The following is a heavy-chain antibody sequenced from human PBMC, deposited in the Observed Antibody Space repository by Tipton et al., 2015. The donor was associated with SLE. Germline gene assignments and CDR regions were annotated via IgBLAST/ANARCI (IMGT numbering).Heavy chain of an antibody. J-gene: IGHJ5*02. Sequence: TLSLTCTVSGDAISNYFCSWIRQSPGKGLEWIGYIYYRGSTNYNPSLKSRVRMSLDTSKSEFSLSLSSVTAADTAVYYCARSLSRKWTLDRWGQGTLVTVSS. CDR3: ARSLSRKWTLDR. D-gene: IGHD1-26*01. CDR2: IYYRGST. V-gene: IGHV4-59*01. CDR1: GDAISNYF.